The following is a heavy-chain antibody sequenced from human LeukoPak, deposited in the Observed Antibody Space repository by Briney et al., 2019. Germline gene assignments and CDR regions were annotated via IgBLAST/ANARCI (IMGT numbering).Heavy chain of an antibody. CDR3: ARNFGGGDSSGPYP. V-gene: IGHV3-7*03. CDR2: IKQDGSEK. Sequence: PGGSLRLSCAASGFTFSSYWMSWVRQAPGKGLEWVANIKQDGSEKYYVDSVKGRFTISRDNAKNSLYLQMNSLRAEDTALYYCARNFGGGDSSGPYPWGQGTQVTVSS. D-gene: IGHD3-22*01. J-gene: IGHJ5*02. CDR1: GFTFSSYW.